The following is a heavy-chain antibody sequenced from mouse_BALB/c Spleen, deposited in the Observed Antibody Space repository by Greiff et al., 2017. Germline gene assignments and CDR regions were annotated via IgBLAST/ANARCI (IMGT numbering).Heavy chain of an antibody. V-gene: IGHV1-69*02. Sequence: VQLQQPGAELVRPGASVKLSCKASGYTFTSYWINWVKQRPGQGLEWIGNIYPSDSYTNYNQKFKDKATLTVDKSSSTAYMQLSSPTSEDSAVYYCTRDSFRGFAYWGQGTLVTVSA. CDR1: GYTFTSYW. J-gene: IGHJ3*01. CDR2: IYPSDSYT. CDR3: TRDSFRGFAY. D-gene: IGHD3-2*01.